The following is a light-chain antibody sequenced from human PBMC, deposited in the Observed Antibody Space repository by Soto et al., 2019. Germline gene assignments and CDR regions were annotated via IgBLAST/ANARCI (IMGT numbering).Light chain of an antibody. V-gene: IGKV1-39*01. Sequence: DIQMSQPPSSLSASVGDRVTITGRASQSISSYLNWYQQKPGKAPKLLIYAASSLQSGVPSRFSGSGSGTDFTLTISSLQPEDFATYYCQQSYSTPPTSGGGTKVDIK. CDR2: AAS. J-gene: IGKJ4*01. CDR1: QSISSY. CDR3: QQSYSTPPT.